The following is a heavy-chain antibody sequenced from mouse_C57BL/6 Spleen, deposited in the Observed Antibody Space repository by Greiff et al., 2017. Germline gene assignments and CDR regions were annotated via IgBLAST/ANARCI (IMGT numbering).Heavy chain of an antibody. V-gene: IGHV5-17*01. CDR3: ARVYSNYEGAWFAY. J-gene: IGHJ3*01. CDR2: ISSGSSTI. CDR1: GFTFSDYG. D-gene: IGHD2-5*01. Sequence: EVMLVESGGGLVKPGGSLKLSCAASGFTFSDYGMHWVRQAPEKGLEWVAYISSGSSTIYYADTVKGRFTISRDNAKNTLFLQMTSLRSEDTAMYYWARVYSNYEGAWFAYWGQGTLVTVSA.